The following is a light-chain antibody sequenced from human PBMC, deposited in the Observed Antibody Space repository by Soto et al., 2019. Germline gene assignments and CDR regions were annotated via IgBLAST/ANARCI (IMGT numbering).Light chain of an antibody. CDR2: GVS. J-gene: IGKJ4*01. CDR1: QSVSTTY. Sequence: EIVLTQSPGTLSLSPGERATVSCRASQSVSTTYLAWYQQKPGQAPRLLIYGVSGRATGIPDRFSGSGSGTDFTLTISRLEPEDFAVYYCQLFDNSLLTFGGGTKVEIK. V-gene: IGKV3-20*01. CDR3: QLFDNSLLT.